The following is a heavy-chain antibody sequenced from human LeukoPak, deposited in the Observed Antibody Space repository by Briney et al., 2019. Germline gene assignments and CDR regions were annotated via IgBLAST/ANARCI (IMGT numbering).Heavy chain of an antibody. Sequence: ASVKVSCKASGYTFIDYYVHWVRQAPGQGLEWMGWINPNAGGTSYAQKFQGRVTMAWDTSITTTYMELSRLTSDDTAVYYCARAHTTGWYWGQGTQVTVSS. J-gene: IGHJ4*02. CDR1: GYTFIDYY. CDR2: INPNAGGT. CDR3: ARAHTTGWY. V-gene: IGHV1-2*02. D-gene: IGHD6-19*01.